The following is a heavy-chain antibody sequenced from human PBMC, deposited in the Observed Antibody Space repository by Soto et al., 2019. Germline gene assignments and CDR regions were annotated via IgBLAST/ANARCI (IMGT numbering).Heavy chain of an antibody. CDR3: ARDKRITIFGVVIEGDPTDYYGMDV. V-gene: IGHV4-30-4*01. J-gene: IGHJ6*02. CDR1: GASIYNGGYF. D-gene: IGHD3-3*01. CDR2: IHNSGSP. Sequence: SETLSLTCSVSGASIYNGGYFWSWIRQSPGKGLEWIGHIHNSGSPYNNPSLKSRVTISADTSKNQFSLKLSSVTAADTAVYYCARDKRITIFGVVIEGDPTDYYGMDVWGQGTTVTV.